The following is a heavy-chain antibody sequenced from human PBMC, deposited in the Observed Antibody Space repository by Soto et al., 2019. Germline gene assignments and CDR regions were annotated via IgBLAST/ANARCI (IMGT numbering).Heavy chain of an antibody. CDR2: INHSGST. D-gene: IGHD2-21*01. CDR1: GGSFSGYY. Sequence: QVQLQQWGAGLLKPSETLSLTCAVYGGSFSGYYWSWIRQPPGKGLEWIGEINHSGSTNYNPSLKSRVTISVATSKNQFSLKLSSVTAADTAVYYCARGNFPRYCGGVCLPAVDIWGQGTMVTVSS. J-gene: IGHJ3*02. V-gene: IGHV4-34*01. CDR3: ARGNFPRYCGGVCLPAVDI.